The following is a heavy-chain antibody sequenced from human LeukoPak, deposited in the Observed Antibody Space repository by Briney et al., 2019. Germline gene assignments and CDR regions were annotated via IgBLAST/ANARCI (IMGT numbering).Heavy chain of an antibody. CDR1: GFTFSSYG. D-gene: IGHD6-19*01. J-gene: IGHJ4*02. CDR2: IWYDGSNK. V-gene: IGHV3-33*06. Sequence: PGGSLRLSCAASGFTFSSYGMHWVRQAPGKGLEWVAVIWYDGSNKYYADSVKGRFTISRDNSKTTLYLEMNSLRPEDTAVYYCAKGSSSGWPYFFDYWGQGTLVTVSS. CDR3: AKGSSSGWPYFFDY.